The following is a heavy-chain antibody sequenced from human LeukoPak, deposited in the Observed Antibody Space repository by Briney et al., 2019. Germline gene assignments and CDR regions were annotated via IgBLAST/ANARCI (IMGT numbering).Heavy chain of an antibody. D-gene: IGHD3-10*01. CDR3: AKMPMYYYGSGSSKFDY. Sequence: GGSLRLSCAASGFTFSSYAMSWVRQAPGKGLEWVSAISGSGGSTYYADSVKGRFTISRDNSKNTLYLQMNSLRAEDTAVYYCAKMPMYYYGSGSSKFDYWGQGTLVTVSS. CDR1: GFTFSSYA. V-gene: IGHV3-23*01. CDR2: ISGSGGST. J-gene: IGHJ4*02.